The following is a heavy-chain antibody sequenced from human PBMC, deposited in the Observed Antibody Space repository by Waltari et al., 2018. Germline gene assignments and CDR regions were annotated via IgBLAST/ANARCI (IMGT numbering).Heavy chain of an antibody. Sequence: QVQLVQSGAEVKKPGASVKVSCKASGYTFTSYDINGVRQATGQGLGWMGWMNPNSGNTGYAQKFQGRVTMTRNTSISTAYMELSSLRSEDTAVYYCARKWESSGWYSPVWQWYFDLWGRGTLVTVSS. D-gene: IGHD6-19*01. CDR1: GYTFTSYD. V-gene: IGHV1-8*01. J-gene: IGHJ2*01. CDR2: MNPNSGNT. CDR3: ARKWESSGWYSPVWQWYFDL.